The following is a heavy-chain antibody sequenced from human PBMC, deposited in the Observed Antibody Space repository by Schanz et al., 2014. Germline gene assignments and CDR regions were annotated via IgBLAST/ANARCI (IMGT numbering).Heavy chain of an antibody. J-gene: IGHJ2*01. V-gene: IGHV3-23*04. CDR1: GFNFSDYA. CDR3: AKDLGVDCGDGCFNWYFDL. Sequence: EVQLVESGGGLVQPGGSLRLSCAASGFNFSDYAMCWVRQAHGKGLEWVSAISGGGGTTYYTDSVRGRFTISRDNSRSTMYLQMNSLRAEDTAVYFCAKDLGVDCGDGCFNWYFDLWGRGTLXTVSS. D-gene: IGHD2-21*02. CDR2: ISGGGGTT.